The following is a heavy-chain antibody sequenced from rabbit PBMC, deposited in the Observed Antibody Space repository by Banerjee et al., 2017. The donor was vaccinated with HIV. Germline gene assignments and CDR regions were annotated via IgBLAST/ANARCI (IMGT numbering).Heavy chain of an antibody. CDR1: GIDFSSYYY. CDR2: IYISSGST. Sequence: QQQLEESGGGLVKPGGTLTLTCKASGIDFSSYYYMCWVRQAPGKGLELIACIYISSGSTYYASWAKGRFTISKTSSTTVTLQMTSLTAADTATYFCARDSAGYGSLDLWGPGTLDTVS. J-gene: IGHJ4*01. V-gene: IGHV1S45*01. D-gene: IGHD6-1*01. CDR3: ARDSAGYGSLDL.